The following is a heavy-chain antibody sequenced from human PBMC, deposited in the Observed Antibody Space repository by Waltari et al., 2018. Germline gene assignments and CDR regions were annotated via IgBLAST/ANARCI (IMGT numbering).Heavy chain of an antibody. J-gene: IGHJ4*02. D-gene: IGHD3-10*01. Sequence: QVQLVQSGAEVKKPGASVKVSCKASGYTFTGHYMHWVRQAPGQGLEWMGRINPNSGGTNYAQKFQGRVTMTRDTSISTAYMELSRLRSDDTAVYYCARTYYGSGSYYIFYWGQGTLVTVSS. CDR1: GYTFTGHY. V-gene: IGHV1-2*06. CDR3: ARTYYGSGSYYIFY. CDR2: INPNSGGT.